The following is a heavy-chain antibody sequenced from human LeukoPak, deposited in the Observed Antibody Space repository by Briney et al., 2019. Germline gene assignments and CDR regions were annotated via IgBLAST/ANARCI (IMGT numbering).Heavy chain of an antibody. Sequence: GGSLRLSCAASGFTFSNAWMSWVRQAPGKGLEWVANIKEDGSEKYYVDSVKGRFTISRDNAKNELYLQMNSLRAEDTAVYYCARGRFNYDSSGYSSFYHWGQGTLVTVSS. CDR1: GFTFSNAW. V-gene: IGHV3-7*01. J-gene: IGHJ4*02. D-gene: IGHD3-22*01. CDR3: ARGRFNYDSSGYSSFYH. CDR2: IKEDGSEK.